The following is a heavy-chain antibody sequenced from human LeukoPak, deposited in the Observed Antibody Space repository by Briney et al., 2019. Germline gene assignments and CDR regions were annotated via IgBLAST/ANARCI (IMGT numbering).Heavy chain of an antibody. CDR3: ARARAFDY. V-gene: IGHV4-59*01. J-gene: IGHJ4*02. CDR1: GGSISNYY. CDR2: IYYSGST. Sequence: SETLSLTCTVSGGSISNYYWSWIRQPPGKGLEWIGYIYYSGSTKYNPSLKSRVTISVDTSKNQSSLRLSSVTAADTAVYYCARARAFDYWGQGTLVTVSS. D-gene: IGHD3-10*01.